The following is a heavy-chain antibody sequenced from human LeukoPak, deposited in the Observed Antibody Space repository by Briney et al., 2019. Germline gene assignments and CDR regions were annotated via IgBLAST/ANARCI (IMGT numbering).Heavy chain of an antibody. V-gene: IGHV4-31*03. CDR3: AREDRIAVAVGGGFDP. CDR1: GGSISSGGYY. J-gene: IGHJ5*02. Sequence: SETLSLTCTVSGGSISSGGYYWSWIRQHPGKGLEWIGYIYYSGSTYYNPSLKSRVTISVDTSKNQFSLKLSSVTAADTAVYYCAREDRIAVAVGGGFDPWGQGALVTVSS. CDR2: IYYSGST. D-gene: IGHD6-19*01.